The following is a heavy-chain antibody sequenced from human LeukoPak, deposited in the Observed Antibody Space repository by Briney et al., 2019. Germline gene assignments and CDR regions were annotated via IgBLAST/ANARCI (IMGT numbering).Heavy chain of an antibody. J-gene: IGHJ4*02. D-gene: IGHD1-26*01. CDR3: ARSIVGSTVGY. CDR2: INPNSGDT. V-gene: IGHV1-2*02. Sequence: ASVKVSCKASGYTFTGYYMDWVRQPPGQGLEWMGWINPNSGDTNYAQKFQGRVTMTRDTSISTAYMELRRLTSDDTAVYYCARSIVGSTVGYWGQGTLVTVSS. CDR1: GYTFTGYY.